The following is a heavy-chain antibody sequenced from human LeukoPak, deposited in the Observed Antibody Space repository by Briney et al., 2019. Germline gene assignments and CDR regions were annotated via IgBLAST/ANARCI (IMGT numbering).Heavy chain of an antibody. V-gene: IGHV1-69*04. CDR2: IIPILGIA. CDR1: GGTFSSYA. D-gene: IGHD2-21*02. J-gene: IGHJ4*02. Sequence: SVKVSFKASGGTFSSYAISWVRQAPGQGLEWMGRIIPILGIANYAQKFQGRVTITADKSTSTAYMELSSLRSEDTAVYYCARSEAYCGGDCYLDYWGQGTLVTVSS. CDR3: ARSEAYCGGDCYLDY.